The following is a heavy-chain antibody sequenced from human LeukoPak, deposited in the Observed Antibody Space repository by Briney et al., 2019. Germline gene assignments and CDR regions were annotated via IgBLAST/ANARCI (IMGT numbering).Heavy chain of an antibody. CDR1: GFTFSSYG. J-gene: IGHJ4*02. Sequence: QTGGSLRLSCAASGFTFSSYGMSWVRQAPGKGLEWVSAISGSGGSTYYADSVKGRFTISRDNSKNTLYLQMNSLRAEDTAVYYCAKPDSSGWYYFDYWGQGTLVTVSS. CDR3: AKPDSSGWYYFDY. V-gene: IGHV3-23*01. D-gene: IGHD6-19*01. CDR2: ISGSGGST.